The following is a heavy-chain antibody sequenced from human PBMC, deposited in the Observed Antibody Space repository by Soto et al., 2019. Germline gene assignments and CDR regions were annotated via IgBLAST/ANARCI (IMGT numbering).Heavy chain of an antibody. CDR3: ARDSSGYYGFDY. D-gene: IGHD3-22*01. V-gene: IGHV2-5*02. CDR2: IYWDDDK. Sequence: QITLKESGPTLVKPTQTLTLTCTFSGFSLSTSGVGVGWIRQPPGKALEWLALIYWDDDKRYSPSLKSRLTITKDTSKNQLVLTMTNMDPVDTATYYCARDSSGYYGFDYWGQGTLVTVSS. J-gene: IGHJ4*02. CDR1: GFSLSTSGVG.